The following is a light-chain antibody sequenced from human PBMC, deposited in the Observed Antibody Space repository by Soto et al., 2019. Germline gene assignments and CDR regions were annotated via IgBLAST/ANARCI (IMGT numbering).Light chain of an antibody. J-gene: IGKJ3*01. CDR1: QSVSRSY. CDR2: GAS. CDR3: QQYGNAPFT. V-gene: IGKV3-20*01. Sequence: EIVLTQSPGTLSFSPGERATLTCRASQSVSRSYLAWLQQKPGQAPRLLIYGASSRATGIPDRFSGSGSGTDFTLTISRLEPEDFAVYYCQQYGNAPFTFGPGTKVDIK.